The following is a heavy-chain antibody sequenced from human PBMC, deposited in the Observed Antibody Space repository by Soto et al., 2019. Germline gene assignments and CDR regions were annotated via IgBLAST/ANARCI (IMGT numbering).Heavy chain of an antibody. Sequence: EVQLVESGGGLVQPGGSLRLSCAASGFSFSSYWIHWVRQAPGKGLVWVSRIKTDGSSTDYADSVKGRFTISRDNAKNTLHLQMNSLSAEDTAVYYCAKREGNTYGLFHWGQGTLVTVSS. D-gene: IGHD5-18*01. CDR3: AKREGNTYGLFH. CDR1: GFSFSSYW. J-gene: IGHJ4*02. V-gene: IGHV3-74*01. CDR2: IKTDGSST.